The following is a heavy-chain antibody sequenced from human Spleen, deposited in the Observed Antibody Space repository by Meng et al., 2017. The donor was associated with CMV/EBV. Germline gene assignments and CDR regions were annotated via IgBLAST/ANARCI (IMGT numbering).Heavy chain of an antibody. Sequence: GESLKISCATSGFTFSSFAMSWVRQAPGKGLEWVSVIYAGDSSTYYGDSVKGRFTISRDNSKNTLYLQMTSLRAEDTAVYYCARDNWNSNQYYFDYWGQGTLVTVSS. CDR3: ARDNWNSNQYYFDY. CDR2: IYAGDSST. J-gene: IGHJ4*02. V-gene: IGHV3-23*03. D-gene: IGHD1-7*01. CDR1: GFTFSSFA.